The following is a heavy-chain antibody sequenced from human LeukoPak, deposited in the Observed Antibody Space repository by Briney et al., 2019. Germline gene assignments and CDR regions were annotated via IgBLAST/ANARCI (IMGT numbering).Heavy chain of an antibody. CDR2: IWSDGSNK. J-gene: IGHJ3*02. CDR3: ARDHIGNWGAFDI. Sequence: GGSLRLSCAASGFTSYAMHWVRQAPGKGLEWVAVIWSDGSNKHCADSVKGRFTISRDISKNTLYLQMNSLRAEDTAVYYCARDHIGNWGAFDIWGQGTMVTVSS. CDR1: GFTSYA. V-gene: IGHV3-33*01. D-gene: IGHD7-27*01.